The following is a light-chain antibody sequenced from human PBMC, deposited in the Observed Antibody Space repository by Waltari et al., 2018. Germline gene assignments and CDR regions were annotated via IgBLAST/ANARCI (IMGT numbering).Light chain of an antibody. CDR2: GAS. V-gene: IGKV3-20*01. J-gene: IGKJ2*01. Sequence: EIVLTQSPGTLSLSPGERATLSCRASQSVSSSYLAWYQQKPGQAPRLLIYGASSRATGIPDRFSGSGSGTDFTLTISRLEPEDFAVYYCQQYGRTFGQGTKLEIK. CDR3: QQYGRT. CDR1: QSVSSSY.